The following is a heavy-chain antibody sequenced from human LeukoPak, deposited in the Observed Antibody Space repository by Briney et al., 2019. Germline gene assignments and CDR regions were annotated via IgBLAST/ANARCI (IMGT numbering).Heavy chain of an antibody. J-gene: IGHJ4*02. D-gene: IGHD3-22*01. V-gene: IGHV1-2*02. CDR2: INPNSGGT. CDR3: ARXQWNQAFYYDSSGYYPDY. CDR1: GYTFTGYY. Sequence: ASVKVSCKASGYTFTGYYMHWVRQAPGQGLEWMGWINPNSGGTNSAQKFQGRVTMARDTSISTAYMELSRLRSDDTAMYYCARXQWNQAFYYDSSGYYPDYWGQGTLVTVSS.